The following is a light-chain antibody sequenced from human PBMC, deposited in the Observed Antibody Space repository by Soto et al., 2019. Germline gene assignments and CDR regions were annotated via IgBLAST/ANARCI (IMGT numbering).Light chain of an antibody. Sequence: QSVLTQPASVSGSPGQSITISCTGTSSDIGGYDCVSWYQQHPGKAPKLMIFEVSNRPSGVSNRFSGSKSGNTASLTISGLQAEDEANYYCSSDTGSSVIFGGGTKLTVL. J-gene: IGLJ2*01. CDR3: SSDTGSSVI. V-gene: IGLV2-14*03. CDR1: SSDIGGYDC. CDR2: EVS.